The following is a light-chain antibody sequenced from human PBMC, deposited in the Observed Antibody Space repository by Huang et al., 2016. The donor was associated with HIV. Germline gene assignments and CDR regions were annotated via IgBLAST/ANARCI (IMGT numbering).Light chain of an antibody. CDR2: GAS. CDR3: QQYNKWPPLT. V-gene: IGKV3-15*01. Sequence: VMTQSPAILSVSPGGRATLSCRASQIINRDLAWYQQRPGQAPRLLIYGASTRATGIPARCSGNGSETEFTLTISSLQSEDFALYYCQQYNKWPPLTFGGGTKVEIK. CDR1: QIINRD. J-gene: IGKJ4*01.